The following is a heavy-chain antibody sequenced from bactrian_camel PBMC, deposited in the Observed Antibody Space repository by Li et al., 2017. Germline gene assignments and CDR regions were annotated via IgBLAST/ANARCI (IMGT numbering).Heavy chain of an antibody. V-gene: IGHV3S42*01. CDR1: GFTSRTYS. J-gene: IGHJ4*01. CDR3: ETRGK. Sequence: VQLVESGGGSVQAGRSLRLSCLASGFTSRTYSMGWFRQAPGKEREGVAAIDSDGATSYDESVKGRFTCSSDNAKNTLYLELNSLKTEDTAMYYCETRGKRGQGTQVTV. CDR2: IDSDGAT.